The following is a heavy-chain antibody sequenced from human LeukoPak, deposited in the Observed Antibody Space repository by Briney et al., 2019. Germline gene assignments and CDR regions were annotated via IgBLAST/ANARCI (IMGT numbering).Heavy chain of an antibody. CDR2: MNHSGST. CDR3: ARGPIVVPAAMPTGGYFDY. Sequence: SEPLSLTCAVYGGSFSGYYWSWIRQPPGKGLEWIGEMNHSGSTNYNPSLKSRVTISVDTSKNQFSLNLSSVTAADTAVYYCARGPIVVPAAMPTGGYFDYWGQGTLVTVSS. V-gene: IGHV4-34*01. CDR1: GGSFSGYY. J-gene: IGHJ4*02. D-gene: IGHD2-2*01.